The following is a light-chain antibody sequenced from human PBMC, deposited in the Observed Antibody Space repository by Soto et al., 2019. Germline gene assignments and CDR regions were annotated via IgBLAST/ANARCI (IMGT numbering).Light chain of an antibody. CDR3: QSYDSSLSGLYV. J-gene: IGLJ1*01. CDR1: SSNIGAGYD. CDR2: GNS. V-gene: IGLV1-40*01. Sequence: QAVVTQPPSVSGAPGQRVTISCTGSSSNIGAGYDVHWYQQLPGTAPKLLIYGNSNRPSGVPDRFSGSKSGTSASLAITGLQAEDEAVYYCQSYDSSLSGLYVFGTGTKLTVL.